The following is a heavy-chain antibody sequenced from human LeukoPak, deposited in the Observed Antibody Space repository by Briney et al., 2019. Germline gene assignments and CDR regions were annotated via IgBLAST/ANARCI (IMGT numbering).Heavy chain of an antibody. CDR3: ATSAAVGYYYYMDV. V-gene: IGHV1-24*01. CDR2: FDPEDGET. CDR1: GYTFTELS. Sequence: GASVKVSCKVSGYTFTELSMHWVRQAPGKGLEWMGGFDPEDGETIYAQKFQGRVTMTEDTSTDTAYMELSSLRPEDTAVYYCATSAAVGYYYYMDVWGKGTTVTVSS. J-gene: IGHJ6*03. D-gene: IGHD6-25*01.